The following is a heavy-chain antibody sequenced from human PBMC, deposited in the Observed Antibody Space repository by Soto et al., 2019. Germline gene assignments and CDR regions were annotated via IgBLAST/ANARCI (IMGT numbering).Heavy chain of an antibody. CDR3: AREVSSFGSNHFDS. J-gene: IGHJ4*02. V-gene: IGHV4-59*01. CDR1: GTSIRGYY. CDR2: IYYTGTT. D-gene: IGHD3-10*01. Sequence: SETLSLTCSVSGTSIRGYYWTWIRRPPGKGLEWIGYIYYTGTTKYNPSLKSRVTISVDTSKNQFSLRLNSVTAADTAVYYCAREVSSFGSNHFDSWGQGALVTVSS.